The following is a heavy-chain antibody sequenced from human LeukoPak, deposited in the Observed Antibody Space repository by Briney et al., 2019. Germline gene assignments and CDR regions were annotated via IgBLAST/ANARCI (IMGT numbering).Heavy chain of an antibody. CDR1: GGTFSSYA. D-gene: IGHD2-2*01. V-gene: IGHV1-69*01. CDR2: IIPIFGTA. J-gene: IGHJ5*02. CDR3: AALVPAARWFDP. Sequence: SVKVSCKASGGTFSSYAISWVRQAPGQGLEWMGGIIPIFGTANYAQKFQGRVTITADESTSTAYMELSSLRSEDTAVYYCAALVPAARWFDPWGQGTLVTVSS.